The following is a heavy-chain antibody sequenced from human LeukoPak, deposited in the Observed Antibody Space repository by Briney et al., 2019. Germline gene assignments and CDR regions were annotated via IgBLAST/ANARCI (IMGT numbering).Heavy chain of an antibody. CDR1: GYTFTGYY. Sequence: ASVKVSCKASGYTFTGYYMHWVRQAPGQGLEWMGWINPNSGGTNYAQKFQGRVTMTRDTSISTAYMELGRLRSDDTAVYYCARDLEQQLLEYNWFDPWGQGTLVTVSS. V-gene: IGHV1-2*02. CDR3: ARDLEQQLLEYNWFDP. J-gene: IGHJ5*02. D-gene: IGHD6-13*01. CDR2: INPNSGGT.